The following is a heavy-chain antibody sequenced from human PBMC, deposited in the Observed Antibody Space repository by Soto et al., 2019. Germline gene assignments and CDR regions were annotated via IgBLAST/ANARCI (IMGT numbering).Heavy chain of an antibody. Sequence: SETLSLTCAVYVGSFSGSYWSWIRQPPGTGLEWIGEIHHSGSTYYNPSLKSRVTLSVDTSKNQFSLKLNSVTAADTAVYYCASPGYCSDGTCYPDYWGQGTLVTVS. CDR2: IHHSGST. CDR3: ASPGYCSDGTCYPDY. D-gene: IGHD2-15*01. J-gene: IGHJ4*02. V-gene: IGHV4-34*01. CDR1: VGSFSGSY.